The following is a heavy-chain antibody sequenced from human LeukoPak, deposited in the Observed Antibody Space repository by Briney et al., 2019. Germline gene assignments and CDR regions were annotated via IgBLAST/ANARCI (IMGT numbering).Heavy chain of an antibody. D-gene: IGHD1-26*01. CDR3: ARGNSGSSYVEYYYGMDV. Sequence: GGSLRLSCEPSGFIVSSNYMSWVRQAPGKGLEWVSVIYSGGRTYYADSVKGRFTISRDNSKNTLYLQMNSLRAEDTAVYYCARGNSGSSYVEYYYGMDVWGQGTTVTVSS. V-gene: IGHV3-53*01. CDR1: GFIVSSNY. CDR2: IYSGGRT. J-gene: IGHJ6*02.